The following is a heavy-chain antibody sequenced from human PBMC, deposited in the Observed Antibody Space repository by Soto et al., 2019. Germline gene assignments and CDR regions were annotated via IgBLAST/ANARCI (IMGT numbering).Heavy chain of an antibody. CDR3: GGSYYDSTGFAVDP. CDR1: GASVSDGY. J-gene: IGHJ5*02. D-gene: IGHD3-22*01. V-gene: IGHV4-59*02. CDR2: MYFGGSF. Sequence: SETLSLTCTVSGASVSDGYWSWIRQPPGKGLEWIGFMYFGGSFNYNPSLSSRVTLSVETSKNQSSRKGTSGTAFDTAVYFCGGSYYDSTGFAVDPWGQGTLITVSS.